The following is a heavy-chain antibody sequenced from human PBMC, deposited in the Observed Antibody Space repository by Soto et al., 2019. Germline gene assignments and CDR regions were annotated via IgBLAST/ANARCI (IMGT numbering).Heavy chain of an antibody. D-gene: IGHD3-3*01. CDR2: ISGSGGST. CDR3: AKGSGVVIIKGLDY. Sequence: PGGSLRLSCAASGFTFSSYAMSWFRQAPGKGLEWVSAISGSGGSTYYADSVKGRFTISRDNSKNTLYLQMNSLRAEDTAVYYCAKGSGVVIIKGLDYWGQGTLVTVSS. J-gene: IGHJ4*02. CDR1: GFTFSSYA. V-gene: IGHV3-23*01.